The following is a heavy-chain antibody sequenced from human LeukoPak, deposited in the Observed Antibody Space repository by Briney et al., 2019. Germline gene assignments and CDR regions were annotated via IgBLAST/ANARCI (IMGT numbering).Heavy chain of an antibody. CDR2: ISSSSSYT. V-gene: IGHV3-21*05. J-gene: IGHJ5*02. Sequence: GGSLRLSCAASGFTFSSYEMNWVRQAPGKGLEWVSYISSSSSYTNYADSVKGRFTISRDNAKNSLYLQMNSLRAEDTAVYYCARVGELRYFDWLPPTNWFDPWGQGTLVTVSS. D-gene: IGHD3-9*01. CDR3: ARVGELRYFDWLPPTNWFDP. CDR1: GFTFSSYE.